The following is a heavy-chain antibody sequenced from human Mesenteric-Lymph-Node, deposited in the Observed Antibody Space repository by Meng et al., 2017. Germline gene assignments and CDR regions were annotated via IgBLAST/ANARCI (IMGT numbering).Heavy chain of an antibody. CDR1: TLSLSSSA. CDR3: AGGLTWISDH. Sequence: GESLKISCAASTLSLSSSAMSWVRQAPGKGLEWVANINLDGSDKNFLDSVKGRFTISRDNAKNSLFLQMNSLRPEDTAVYYCAGGLTWISDHWGQGTLVTVSS. V-gene: IGHV3-7*01. D-gene: IGHD1-1*01. CDR2: INLDGSDK. J-gene: IGHJ4*02.